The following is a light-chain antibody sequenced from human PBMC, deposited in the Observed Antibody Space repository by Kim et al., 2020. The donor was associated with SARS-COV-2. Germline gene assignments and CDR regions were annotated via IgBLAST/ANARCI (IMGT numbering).Light chain of an antibody. CDR1: QSLLSISNNKNY. Sequence: DIVMTQSPDSLAVSLGERASINCKSSQSLLSISNNKNYLAWYKQRPGQPPKMLLYWASARESGVPDRFSGSGSATDFTLTISSLQAEDVAVYYCQQYYGSPITSGQGTRLEIK. CDR2: WAS. CDR3: QQYYGSPIT. J-gene: IGKJ5*01. V-gene: IGKV4-1*01.